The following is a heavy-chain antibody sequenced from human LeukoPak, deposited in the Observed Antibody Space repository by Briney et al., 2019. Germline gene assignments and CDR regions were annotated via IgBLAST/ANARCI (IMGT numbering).Heavy chain of an antibody. D-gene: IGHD2-21*01. CDR2: IYYSGST. J-gene: IGHJ4*02. CDR3: AKFSVGDRHDY. Sequence: SETLSLTCTVSGGSISSYYWSWIRQPPGKGLEWIGYIYYSGSTNYNPSLKSRVTISVDTSKNQFSLKLSSVTAADTAVYYCAKFSVGDRHDYWGQGTLVTVSS. CDR1: GGSISSYY. V-gene: IGHV4-59*01.